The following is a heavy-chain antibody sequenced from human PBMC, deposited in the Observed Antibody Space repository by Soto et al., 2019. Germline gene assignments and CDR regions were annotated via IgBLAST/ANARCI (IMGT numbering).Heavy chain of an antibody. D-gene: IGHD6-13*01. CDR2: INAGNGNT. J-gene: IGHJ4*02. V-gene: IGHV1-3*01. CDR1: GYTFTSYA. CDR3: AREPGSSKWYASDY. Sequence: ASVKVSCKASGYTFTSYAMHWVRQAPGQRLEWMGWINAGNGNTKYSQKFQGRVTITRDTSTSTAYMELRSLRSDDTAMYYCAREPGSSKWYASDYWGQGTLVTVSS.